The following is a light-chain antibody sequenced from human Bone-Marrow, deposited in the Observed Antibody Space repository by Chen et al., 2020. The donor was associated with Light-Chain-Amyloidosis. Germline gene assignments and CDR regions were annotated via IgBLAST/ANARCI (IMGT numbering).Light chain of an antibody. V-gene: IGKV3-20*01. Sequence: EIVLTQSPGTLSLSPGEGANLSCRASQTIISNYLTWYQQNFGQAPRLLIYGSSSRATGIRDRFTVGGSETDFTLTINRLVPEDFSMYYCQQYGTSPLTFGGGTKVGIK. CDR2: GSS. J-gene: IGKJ4*01. CDR3: QQYGTSPLT. CDR1: QTIISNY.